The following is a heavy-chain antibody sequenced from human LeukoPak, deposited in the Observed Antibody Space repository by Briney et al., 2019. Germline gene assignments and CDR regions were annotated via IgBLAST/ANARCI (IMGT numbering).Heavy chain of an antibody. CDR2: INQDGSNK. V-gene: IGHV3-7*04. D-gene: IGHD5-24*01. CDR3: ARETEMANLDY. Sequence: QPGGTLRLSCTASGFTFSSYCMNWVRQAPGKGLEWVANINQDGSNKYYEDSVKGRFTISRDNTKKSLYLQMNSLRGEDMAVYYCARETEMANLDYWGQGTLVTVSS. J-gene: IGHJ4*02. CDR1: GFTFSSYC.